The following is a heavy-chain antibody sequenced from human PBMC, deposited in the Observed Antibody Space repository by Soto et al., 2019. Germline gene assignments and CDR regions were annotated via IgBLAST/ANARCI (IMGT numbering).Heavy chain of an antibody. CDR3: ATASNYEYYYYYGMDV. CDR2: IYPGDSDT. CDR1: GYSFTSYC. J-gene: IGHJ6*02. Sequence: GESLKISCKGSGYSFTSYCIGWVRQMPGKGLEWMGIIYPGDSDTRYSPSFQGQVTISADKSISTAYLQWSSLKASDTAMYYCATASNYEYYYYYGMDVWGQGTTVTVSS. D-gene: IGHD4-4*01. V-gene: IGHV5-51*01.